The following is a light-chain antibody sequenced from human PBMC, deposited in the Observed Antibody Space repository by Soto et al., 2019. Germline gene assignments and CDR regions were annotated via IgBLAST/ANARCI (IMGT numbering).Light chain of an antibody. CDR1: XSXSSY. V-gene: IGKV1-39*01. Sequence: DIQMTQSPSSLSAXXGXRVXXXXRAXXSXSSYLXWYQQKPGKAPKLXXYXAXSLXXGVPSRFXXSGSGTDFTLTISSLQPEDFATYYCQQSYSTPTITFGQGTLLEI. CDR2: XAX. CDR3: QQSYSTPTIT. J-gene: IGKJ5*01.